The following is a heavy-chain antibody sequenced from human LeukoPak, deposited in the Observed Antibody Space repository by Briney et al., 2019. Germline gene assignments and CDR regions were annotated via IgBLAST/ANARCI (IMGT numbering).Heavy chain of an antibody. Sequence: PGGSLRLSCAASGFTFSSYEMNWVRRAPGKGLEWVSYISSSGSTIYYADSVKGRFTISRDNAKNSLYLQMNSLRAEDTAVYYCATVACSGGSCHSFSVRAFDIWGQGTMVTVSS. CDR3: ATVACSGGSCHSFSVRAFDI. J-gene: IGHJ3*02. V-gene: IGHV3-48*03. CDR2: ISSSGSTI. CDR1: GFTFSSYE. D-gene: IGHD2-15*01.